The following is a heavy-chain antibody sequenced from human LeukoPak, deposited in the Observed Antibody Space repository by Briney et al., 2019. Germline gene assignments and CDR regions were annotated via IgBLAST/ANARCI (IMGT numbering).Heavy chain of an antibody. J-gene: IGHJ4*02. CDR2: INHSGST. V-gene: IGHV4-34*01. Sequence: SETLSLTCAVYGGSFSGYYRSWIRQPPGKGLEWIGEINHSGSTNYNPSLKSRVTISVDTSKNQFSLKLSSVTAADTAVSYCASTRRAVAGPKSIDYWGQGTLVTVSS. D-gene: IGHD6-19*01. CDR1: GGSFSGYY. CDR3: ASTRRAVAGPKSIDY.